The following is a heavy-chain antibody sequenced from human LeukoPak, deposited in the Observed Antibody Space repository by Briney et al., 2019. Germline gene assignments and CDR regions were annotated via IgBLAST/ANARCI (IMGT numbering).Heavy chain of an antibody. J-gene: IGHJ4*02. Sequence: PSETLSLTCAVYGGSFSGYYWSWIRQPPGKGLEWIGEINHSGSTNYNPSLKSRVTISVDTSKNQFSLKLSSVTAAGTAVYYCARGGMTTVRISFDYWGQGTLVTVSS. CDR2: INHSGST. CDR1: GGSFSGYY. D-gene: IGHD4-17*01. V-gene: IGHV4-34*01. CDR3: ARGGMTTVRISFDY.